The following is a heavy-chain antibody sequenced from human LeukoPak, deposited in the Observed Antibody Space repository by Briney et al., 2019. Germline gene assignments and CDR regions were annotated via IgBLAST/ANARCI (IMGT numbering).Heavy chain of an antibody. V-gene: IGHV3-23*01. Sequence: GGSLRLSCAASGFTFSRYAMSWVRQAPGGGLEWVSDLSGSGGSTYDADSVKGRFTISRDNSKNTLYLQMNSLRDEDTAVYYCAKEGSRGLWSGHPPLMDVWGKGTTVTVSS. CDR3: AKEGSRGLWSGHPPLMDV. CDR2: LSGSGGST. D-gene: IGHD3-3*01. J-gene: IGHJ6*03. CDR1: GFTFSRYA.